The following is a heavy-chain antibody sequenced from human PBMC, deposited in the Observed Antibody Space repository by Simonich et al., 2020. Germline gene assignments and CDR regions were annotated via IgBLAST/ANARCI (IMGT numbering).Heavy chain of an antibody. V-gene: IGHV3-30*07. CDR3: AREDLTGDAFDI. J-gene: IGHJ3*02. CDR2: ISYDVSNK. Sequence: QGQLVESGGGVVQPGRSLRLSCAASGFTFSSYAMHWVRQAPGKELEWVAVISYDVSNKYYADSVKGRFTSSRDNSKNTRYLQMNSLRAEDTAVYYCAREDLTGDAFDIWGQGTMVTVSS. CDR1: GFTFSSYA. D-gene: IGHD7-27*01.